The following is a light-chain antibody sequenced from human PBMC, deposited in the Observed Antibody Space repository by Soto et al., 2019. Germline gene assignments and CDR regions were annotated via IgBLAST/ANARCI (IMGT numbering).Light chain of an antibody. V-gene: IGKV3D-15*01. CDR2: GAS. CDR3: QHYNNWPPWT. J-gene: IGKJ1*01. CDR1: QSVSRY. Sequence: VLTQSPGTLSLSPGERATLSCRASQSVSRYLVWYQQKPGQAPRLLIYGASSRASGIPDRFSGSGSGTDFTLTISSLQSEDFAVYYCQHYNNWPPWTFGQGTKVDIK.